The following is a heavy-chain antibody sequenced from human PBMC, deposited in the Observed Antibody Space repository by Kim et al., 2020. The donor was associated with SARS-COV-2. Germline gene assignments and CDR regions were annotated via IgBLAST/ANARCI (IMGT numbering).Heavy chain of an antibody. J-gene: IGHJ4*02. CDR3: ARHTVEMATLDHFDY. Sequence: TVKSRFTISRDNAKNSLYLQMNSLRAEDTAVYYCARHTVEMATLDHFDYWGQGTLVTVSS. D-gene: IGHD5-12*01. V-gene: IGHV3-21*01.